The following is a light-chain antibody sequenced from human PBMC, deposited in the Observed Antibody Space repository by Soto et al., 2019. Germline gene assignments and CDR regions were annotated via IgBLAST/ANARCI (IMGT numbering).Light chain of an antibody. J-gene: IGKJ1*01. CDR1: QSVNIN. Sequence: EIGMTQSPATLSVSPGDRATLSCRASQSVNINLAWYQQKPGQAPRLLIYGASTMATGIPASFSGSGSGTEFTLTISSLQSEDFAVYYCQQYNNWPRTFGQGTKVEIK. CDR2: GAS. V-gene: IGKV3-15*01. CDR3: QQYNNWPRT.